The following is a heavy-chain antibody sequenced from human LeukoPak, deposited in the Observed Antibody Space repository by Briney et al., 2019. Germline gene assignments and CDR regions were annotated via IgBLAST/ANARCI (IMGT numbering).Heavy chain of an antibody. D-gene: IGHD2-2*01. CDR3: ATGIGVPAAMPF. V-gene: IGHV1-2*02. Sequence: GASVKGSCKATGNTFTGQFIHGVRQAPGQGLEWMGWIKPKSGGTNYAQKFQGRVTMTRDRSISTAHMELSRLRSDDTAVYYCATGIGVPAAMPFWGQGTLVTVSS. J-gene: IGHJ4*02. CDR1: GNTFTGQF. CDR2: IKPKSGGT.